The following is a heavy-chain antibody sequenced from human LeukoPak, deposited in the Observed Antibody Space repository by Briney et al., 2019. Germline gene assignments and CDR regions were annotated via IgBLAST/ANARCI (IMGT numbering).Heavy chain of an antibody. D-gene: IGHD5-18*01. CDR2: IWHDGNNK. Sequence: SCKASGFTFINYYMHWVRQAPGKGLEWVAIIWHDGNNKYYAHSVRGRFTISRDNSKNTLFLEMNSLRAEDTAVYYCARDGAYSYTYWGQGTLVTVSS. V-gene: IGHV3-33*01. J-gene: IGHJ4*02. CDR1: GFTFINYY. CDR3: ARDGAYSYTY.